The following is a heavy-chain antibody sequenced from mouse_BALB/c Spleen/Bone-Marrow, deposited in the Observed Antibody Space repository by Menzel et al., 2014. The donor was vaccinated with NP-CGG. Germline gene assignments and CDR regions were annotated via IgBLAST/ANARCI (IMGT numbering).Heavy chain of an antibody. CDR3: AGNYWYFDV. J-gene: IGHJ1*01. D-gene: IGHD2-1*01. CDR2: ISYSGST. V-gene: IGHV3-2*02. CDR1: GYSITSDYA. Sequence: EVKLEESGPGLVKPSQSLSLTCTVTGYSITSDYAWNWIRQFPGNKLEWMGYISYSGSTSYNPSLKSQISITRDTSKNQFFLQLNSVTTEDTATYYCAGNYWYFDVWGAGTTVTVSS.